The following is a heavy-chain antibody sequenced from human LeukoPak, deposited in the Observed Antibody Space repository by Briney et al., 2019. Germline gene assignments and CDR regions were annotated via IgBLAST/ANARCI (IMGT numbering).Heavy chain of an antibody. J-gene: IGHJ3*02. D-gene: IGHD2-21*02. CDR2: IYTSGST. Sequence: PSEALSLTCTVSGSSISSYYWSWIRQPAGKGLEWIGRIYTSGSTNYNPSLKSRVTMSVDASKNQFSLKLSSVTAADTAVYYCARGCGGDCYSDDAFDIWGQGTMVTVSS. CDR3: ARGCGGDCYSDDAFDI. V-gene: IGHV4-4*07. CDR1: GSSISSYY.